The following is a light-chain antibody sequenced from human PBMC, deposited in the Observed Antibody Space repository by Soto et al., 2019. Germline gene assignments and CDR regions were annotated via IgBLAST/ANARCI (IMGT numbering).Light chain of an antibody. J-gene: IGKJ4*01. V-gene: IGKV1-9*01. CDR1: QGITSY. Sequence: IQVTQSPSSLSASVGDRVTITCRASQGITSYLAWYQQKPGKAPKLLINAASALQTGVSSRFSGSGYGTDFALTISNLQPEDFATYFCQQLYSYPLTFGGGTTVEF. CDR3: QQLYSYPLT. CDR2: AAS.